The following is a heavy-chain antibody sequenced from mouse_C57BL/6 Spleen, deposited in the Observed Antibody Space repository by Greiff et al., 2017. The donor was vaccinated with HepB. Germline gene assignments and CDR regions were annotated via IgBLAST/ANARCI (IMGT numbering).Heavy chain of an antibody. CDR3: AMSWSNYFDY. D-gene: IGHD5-1*01. Sequence: QVQLQQPGAELVKPGASVKLSCKASGYTFTSYWITWVKQRPGQGLEWIGDIYPGSGSTNYNEKFKGKATLTVDTSSSTAYMQLSSLTSEDSAVYYCAMSWSNYFDYWGQGTTLTVSS. CDR1: GYTFTSYW. V-gene: IGHV1-55*01. CDR2: IYPGSGST. J-gene: IGHJ2*01.